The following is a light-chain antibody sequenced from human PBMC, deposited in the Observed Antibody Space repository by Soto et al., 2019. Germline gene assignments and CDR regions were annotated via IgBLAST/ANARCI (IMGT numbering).Light chain of an antibody. Sequence: DIKLYHTAFCLSASVGDRVISTCRASQTISSWLAWYQQKPGKAPKLLIYKASTLKSGVPSRFSGSGSGTEFTLTISSLQPDDFATYYCQHYNSYLEAFGQGTKVDI. CDR1: QTISSW. J-gene: IGKJ1*01. V-gene: IGKV1-5*03. CDR3: QHYNSYLEA. CDR2: KAS.